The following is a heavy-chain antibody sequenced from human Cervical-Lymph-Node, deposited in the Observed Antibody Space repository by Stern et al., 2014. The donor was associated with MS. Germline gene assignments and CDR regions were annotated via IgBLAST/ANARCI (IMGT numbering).Heavy chain of an antibody. V-gene: IGHV5-51*01. CDR1: GYSFTIYY. J-gene: IGHJ4*02. Sequence: VQLVQSGAEVKKPGESLKISCKLSGYSFTIYYIAWVRQMPGKGLDGMGVIYPYDSDTTYSPSFQGQVTISADKSITTAYLQWSSLRASDTAMYYCARHVQGFDYWGQGTLVTVSS. CDR2: IYPYDSDT. CDR3: ARHVQGFDY.